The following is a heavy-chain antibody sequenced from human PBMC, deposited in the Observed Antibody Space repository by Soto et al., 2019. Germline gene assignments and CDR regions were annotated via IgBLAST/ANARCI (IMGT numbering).Heavy chain of an antibody. J-gene: IGHJ5*02. CDR2: ISYDGSNK. V-gene: IGHV3-30*18. CDR3: AKAAHDYSNKNWFDP. CDR1: GFTFSSYG. Sequence: GGSLRLPCAASGFTFSSYGMHWVRQAPGKGLEWVAVISYDGSNKYYADSVKGRFTISRDNSKNTLYLQMNSLRAEDTAVYYCAKAAHDYSNKNWFDPWGQGTLVTVSS. D-gene: IGHD4-4*01.